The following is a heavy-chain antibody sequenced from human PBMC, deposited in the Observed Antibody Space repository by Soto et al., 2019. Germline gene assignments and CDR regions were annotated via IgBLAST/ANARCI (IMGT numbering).Heavy chain of an antibody. CDR3: ARDQVAVTGTDNWFDP. CDR2: ISPQSGHT. CDR1: GYTFTSYG. D-gene: IGHD2-21*02. Sequence: QVHLVQSGAEVKKPGASVKVSCKTSGYTFTSYGISWLRQAPGQGLEWLGWISPQSGHTKYSEKLQGRISLTTDTSTSTAYMELRSLGSDDTAVYYCARDQVAVTGTDNWFDPWGQGTPVSVSA. V-gene: IGHV1-18*01. J-gene: IGHJ5*02.